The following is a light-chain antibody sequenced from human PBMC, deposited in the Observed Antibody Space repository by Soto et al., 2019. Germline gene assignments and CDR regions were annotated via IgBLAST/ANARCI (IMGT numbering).Light chain of an antibody. J-gene: IGKJ5*01. V-gene: IGKV4-1*01. CDR3: QQYHSGPIT. Sequence: DIVLTQSPDSLTVSLGERATINCKSSQSVLSSSNNKNYLAWHQQKPGQPPKVLIYWASTRESGVPDRFGGSGSGTDFPLTINNLQAEDVAVYYCQQYHSGPITFGQGTRLEIK. CDR1: QSVLSSSNNKNY. CDR2: WAS.